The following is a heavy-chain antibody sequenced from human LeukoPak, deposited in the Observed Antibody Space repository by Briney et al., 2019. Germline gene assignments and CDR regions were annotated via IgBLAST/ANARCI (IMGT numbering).Heavy chain of an antibody. Sequence: GGSLRLSCAASGFTLEDYTMHWVRQAPGKGLEWVSLISWDGGTTNYADSVKGRFTISRDNSTKSLYLQMNSLRTEDTAVYYCAKIADLDLWGRGTLVAVSS. CDR2: ISWDGGTT. CDR3: AKIADLDL. V-gene: IGHV3-43*01. CDR1: GFTLEDYT. J-gene: IGHJ2*01.